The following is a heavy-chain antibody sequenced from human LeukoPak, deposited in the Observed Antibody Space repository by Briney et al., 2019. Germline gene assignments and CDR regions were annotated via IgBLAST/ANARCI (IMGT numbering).Heavy chain of an antibody. Sequence: GGSLRLSCAASGFTFSSYEMNWVRQAPGKGLEWVSYISSCGSTIYYADSVKGRFTISRDNAKNSLYLQMNSLRAEDTAVYYCARDYDYGDLRLYFDYWGQGTLVTVSS. CDR1: GFTFSSYE. CDR2: ISSCGSTI. D-gene: IGHD4-17*01. V-gene: IGHV3-48*03. CDR3: ARDYDYGDLRLYFDY. J-gene: IGHJ4*02.